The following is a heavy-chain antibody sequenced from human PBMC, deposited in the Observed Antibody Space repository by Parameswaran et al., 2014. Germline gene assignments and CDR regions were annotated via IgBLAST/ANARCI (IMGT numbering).Heavy chain of an antibody. CDR2: ISSSSSYI. D-gene: IGHD3-9*01. J-gene: IGHJ6*02. V-gene: IGHV3-21*01. Sequence: WIRQPPGKGLEWVSSISSSSSYIYYADSVKGRFTISRDNAKNSLYLQMNSLRAEDTAMYYCARNTILFPMDVWGQGTTVTVSS. CDR3: ARNTILFPMDV.